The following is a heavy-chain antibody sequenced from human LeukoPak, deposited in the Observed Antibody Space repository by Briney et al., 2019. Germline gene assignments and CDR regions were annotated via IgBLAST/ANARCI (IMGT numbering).Heavy chain of an antibody. J-gene: IGHJ5*02. V-gene: IGHV4-38-2*02. CDR2: IYHSGST. CDR1: GYAISSGYF. Sequence: SETLSLTCSVSGYAISSGYFWGWIRQPPGKGLEWIGTIYHSGSTYYNPSLKSRVTISVDTSKNQFSLKLSSVTAADTAVYYCARGHSSSWYFNWFDPWGQGTLVTVSS. D-gene: IGHD6-13*01. CDR3: ARGHSSSWYFNWFDP.